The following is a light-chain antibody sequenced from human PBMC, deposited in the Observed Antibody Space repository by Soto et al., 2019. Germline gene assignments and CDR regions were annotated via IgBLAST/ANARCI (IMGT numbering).Light chain of an antibody. CDR3: CSYAGSSTPLI. CDR2: EVS. CDR1: SSDVGSYNL. V-gene: IGLV2-23*02. Sequence: QSVLTQPASVSGSPGQSITISCTGTSSDVGSYNLVSWYQQHPGKAPKLMIYEVSTRPSGVSNRFSGSKSGNTASLTISGLQAEDEADYYCCSYAGSSTPLIFGTGTKLTVL. J-gene: IGLJ1*01.